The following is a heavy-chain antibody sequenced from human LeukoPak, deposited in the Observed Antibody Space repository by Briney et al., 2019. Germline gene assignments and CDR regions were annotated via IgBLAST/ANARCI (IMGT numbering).Heavy chain of an antibody. D-gene: IGHD2/OR15-2a*01. V-gene: IGHV4-59*08. CDR3: ARRRAVQGFYYFDY. CDR2: IYYSGST. J-gene: IGHJ4*02. CDR1: GGSISNYY. Sequence: SETLSLTCTVSGGSISNYYWTWIRQPPGKGLEWIGYIYYSGSTNYNPSLRSRVTISLDTSKTQFSLRLSSLTAADTAVYYCARRRAVQGFYYFDYWGPGTLVTVSS.